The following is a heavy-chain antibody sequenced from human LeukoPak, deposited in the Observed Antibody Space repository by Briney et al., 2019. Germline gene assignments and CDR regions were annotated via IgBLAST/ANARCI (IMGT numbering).Heavy chain of an antibody. CDR3: ARTSAWILGYDY. V-gene: IGHV3-66*01. CDR2: IYSGGST. J-gene: IGHJ4*02. Sequence: GGSLRLSCAASGFTFSSYAMHWVRQAPGKGLEWVSVIYSGGSTYYADSVKGRFTISRDNSKNTLYLQMNILRAEDTAVYYCARTSAWILGYDYWGQGTLVTVSS. D-gene: IGHD5-18*01. CDR1: GFTFSSYA.